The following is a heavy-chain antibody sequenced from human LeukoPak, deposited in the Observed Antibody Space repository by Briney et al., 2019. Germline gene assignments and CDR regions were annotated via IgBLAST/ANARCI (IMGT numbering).Heavy chain of an antibody. Sequence: SETLSLTCTVSGGSISSSTYYWGCIRQPAGKGLEWIGSIYYGGSTYYNPSLKSRVNISVDTSKNQFSLKLSSVTAADTAVYYSGGDYLDNSGHYCFDYWGQGTLVTVSS. CDR1: GGSISSSTYY. J-gene: IGHJ4*02. V-gene: IGHV4-39*02. CDR2: IYYGGST. D-gene: IGHD3-22*01. CDR3: GGDYLDNSGHYCFDY.